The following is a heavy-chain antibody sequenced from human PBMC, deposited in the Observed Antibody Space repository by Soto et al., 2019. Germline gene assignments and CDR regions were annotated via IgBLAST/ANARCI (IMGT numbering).Heavy chain of an antibody. CDR1: GFSLSTSGVG. D-gene: IGHD3-9*01. CDR2: IYWDDDK. J-gene: IGHJ5*02. V-gene: IGHV2-5*02. CDR3: AHTDNYDILAGYYNGPYNWFDP. Sequence: SGPTLVNPTQTLTLTCTFSGFSLSTSGVGVGWIRQPPGKALEWLALIYWDDDKRYSPSLKSRLTITKDTSKNQVVLTMTNMDPVDTATYYCAHTDNYDILAGYYNGPYNWFDPWGQGTLVTVS.